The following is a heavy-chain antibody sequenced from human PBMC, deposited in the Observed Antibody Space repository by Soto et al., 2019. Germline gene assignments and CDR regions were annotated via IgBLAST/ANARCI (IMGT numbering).Heavy chain of an antibody. Sequence: QVQLVQSGAEVKKPGASVKVSCKASGYTFTSYGISWVRQAPGQGLEWMGWISAYNGNTNYAQKLQGRVTMTTDTSTSTDYMELRSLRSDDTAVYYCARDLYYYGSGSYFIYWGQGTLVTVSS. CDR3: ARDLYYYGSGSYFIY. J-gene: IGHJ4*02. D-gene: IGHD3-10*01. CDR1: GYTFTSYG. CDR2: ISAYNGNT. V-gene: IGHV1-18*01.